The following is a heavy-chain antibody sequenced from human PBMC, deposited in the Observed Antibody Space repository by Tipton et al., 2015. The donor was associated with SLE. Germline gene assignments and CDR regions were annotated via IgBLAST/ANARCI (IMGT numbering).Heavy chain of an antibody. CDR1: GYSFSDYG. CDR3: ARIAGEGHDH. D-gene: IGHD3-16*01. V-gene: IGHV1-18*01. J-gene: IGHJ5*02. CDR2: ISAYNGNT. Sequence: QLVQSGGEVKRPGASVKVSCKASGYSFSDYGFSWVRQAPGQGLEWMGWISAYNGNTKYAQKWQGSHRLNVDTSTSTAYLDLKTLTSDDTDVYYCARIAGEGHDHWGQGTLVAVSS.